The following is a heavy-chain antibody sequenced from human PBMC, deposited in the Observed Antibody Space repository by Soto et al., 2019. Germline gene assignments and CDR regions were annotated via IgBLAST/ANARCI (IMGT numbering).Heavy chain of an antibody. Sequence: GGSLRLSCAASGGNFISYGMHWVRQAPGKGLEWVAVIWYDGSNKYYADSVKGRFTISRDNSKNTLYLQMNSLRAEDTAVYYCARDHDYDILTGYQYDYWGQGTLVTVSS. J-gene: IGHJ4*02. D-gene: IGHD3-9*01. V-gene: IGHV3-33*01. CDR3: ARDHDYDILTGYQYDY. CDR2: IWYDGSNK. CDR1: GGNFISYG.